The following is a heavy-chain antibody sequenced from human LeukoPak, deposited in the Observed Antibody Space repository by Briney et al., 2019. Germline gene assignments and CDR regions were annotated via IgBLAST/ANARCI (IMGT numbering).Heavy chain of an antibody. Sequence: ASVKVSCKTSGYSFTIHDINWVRQAPGQGPEWMGWVNTATGNTVYAQKFRGRVSMTRDTSRTTAYMELRSLTSEDTAVYFCARVWGPTPIHYFDYWGQGSLVTVSP. CDR1: GYSFTIHD. CDR2: VNTATGNT. V-gene: IGHV1-8*01. CDR3: ARVWGPTPIHYFDY. D-gene: IGHD3-16*01. J-gene: IGHJ4*02.